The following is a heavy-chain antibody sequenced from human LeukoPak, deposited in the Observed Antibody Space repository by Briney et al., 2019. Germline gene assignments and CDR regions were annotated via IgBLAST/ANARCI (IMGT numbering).Heavy chain of an antibody. D-gene: IGHD1-26*01. CDR3: ARSGSGSYMYYYGMDV. CDR2: IYYSGTT. CDR1: GGSISSHY. Sequence: PSETLSLTCTVSGGSISSHYWSWIRQPPGKGLEWIGYIYYSGTTNYNPSLKSRVTISVDTSKNQFSLKLSSVTAADTAVYYCARSGSGSYMYYYGMDVWGQGTTVTVSS. V-gene: IGHV4-59*11. J-gene: IGHJ6*02.